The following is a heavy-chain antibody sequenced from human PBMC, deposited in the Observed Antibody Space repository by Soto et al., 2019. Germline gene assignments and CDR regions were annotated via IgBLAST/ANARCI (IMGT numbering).Heavy chain of an antibody. V-gene: IGHV3-23*01. Sequence: GGSLRLSCAASGFTFSSYAMSWVRQAPGKGLEWVSAISGSGGSTYYADSVKGRFTISRDNSKNTLYPQMNSLRAEDTAVYYCAKSHPYDFWSGYLYYYYYMDVWGKGTTVTVSS. J-gene: IGHJ6*03. CDR2: ISGSGGST. D-gene: IGHD3-3*01. CDR3: AKSHPYDFWSGYLYYYYYMDV. CDR1: GFTFSSYA.